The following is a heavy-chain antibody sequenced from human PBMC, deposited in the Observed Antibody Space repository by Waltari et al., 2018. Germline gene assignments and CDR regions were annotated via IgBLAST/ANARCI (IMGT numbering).Heavy chain of an antibody. CDR1: GYSISSGYY. CDR3: ARVPGYSSGWSHFDY. V-gene: IGHV4-38-2*02. J-gene: IGHJ4*02. Sequence: QVQLQESGPGLVKPSETLSLTCTVSGYSISSGYYWGWIRQPPGKGLEWIGSIYHSGSTYYNPSLKSRVTISVDTSKNQFSLKLSSVTAADTAVYYCARVPGYSSGWSHFDYWGQGTLVTVSS. D-gene: IGHD6-19*01. CDR2: IYHSGST.